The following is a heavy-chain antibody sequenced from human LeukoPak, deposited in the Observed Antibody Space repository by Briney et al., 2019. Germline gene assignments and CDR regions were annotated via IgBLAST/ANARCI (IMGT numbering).Heavy chain of an antibody. CDR2: VYYSGST. J-gene: IGHJ6*02. V-gene: IGHV4-39*01. Sequence: SETLSLTCSVSGGSISSVSFYGGWIRQPPGKGLEWIGSVYYSGSTDYNPSLKSRVTISVDTSKNQFSLKLGSVTAADTAVYYCARHKGVAVSYYYGLDVWGQGTTVTVSS. CDR1: GGSISSVSFY. D-gene: IGHD6-19*01. CDR3: ARHKGVAVSYYYGLDV.